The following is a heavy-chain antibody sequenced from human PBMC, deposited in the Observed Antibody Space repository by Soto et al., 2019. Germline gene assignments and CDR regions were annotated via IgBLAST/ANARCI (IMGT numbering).Heavy chain of an antibody. CDR2: IYWDDDK. V-gene: IGHV2-5*02. J-gene: IGHJ5*02. D-gene: IGHD6-13*01. CDR3: AHTGIAAAVGWFDP. CDR1: GFSLSTSGVG. Sequence: QITLKESGPPLVKPTQTLTLTCTFSGFSLSTSGVGVGWIRQPPGKALEWLALIYWDDDKRYSPSLKSRLTITKDTSKNQVVLTMTNMDPVDTATYYCAHTGIAAAVGWFDPGGQGTLVTVSS.